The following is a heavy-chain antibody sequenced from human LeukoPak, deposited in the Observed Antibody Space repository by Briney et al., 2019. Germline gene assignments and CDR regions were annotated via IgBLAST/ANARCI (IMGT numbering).Heavy chain of an antibody. J-gene: IGHJ5*02. CDR1: GYTFTGYY. CDR2: INPNSGGT. D-gene: IGHD2-2*02. V-gene: IGHV1-2*02. Sequence: ASVNVSCKASGYTFTGYYMHWVRQAPGQGLEWMGWINPNSGGTNYAQKFQGRVTMTRDTSISTAYMELSRLRSDDTAVYYCARALGYCSSTSCYNSLWFDPWGQGTLVTVSS. CDR3: ARALGYCSSTSCYNSLWFDP.